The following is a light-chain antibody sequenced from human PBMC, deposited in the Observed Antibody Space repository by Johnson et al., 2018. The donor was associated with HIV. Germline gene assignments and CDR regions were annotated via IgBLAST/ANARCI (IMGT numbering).Light chain of an antibody. CDR2: DNN. J-gene: IGLJ1*01. CDR1: SSNIGNNY. V-gene: IGLV1-51*01. CDR3: GTWDSSLSVGV. Sequence: QSVLTQPPSVSAAPGQKVTISCSGSSSNIGNNYVSWYQQLPGTAPKLLIYDNNKRPSGIPDLFSGSKSGTSATLGITGLQTGDEADYYCGTWDSSLSVGVFGTGTKVTVL.